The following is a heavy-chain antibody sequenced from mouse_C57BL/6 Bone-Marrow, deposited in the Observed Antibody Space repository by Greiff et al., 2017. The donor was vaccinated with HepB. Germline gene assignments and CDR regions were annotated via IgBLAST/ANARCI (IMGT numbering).Heavy chain of an antibody. CDR1: GYTFTSCD. D-gene: IGHD1-1*01. J-gene: IGHJ2*01. Sequence: LLESGPELVKPGASVKLSCKASGYTFTSCDINWVKQRPGQGLEWIGWIYPRDGSTKYNEKFKGKATLTVDTSSSTAYMELHSLTSEDSAVYFCARVTTVVYFDYWGQGTTLTVSS. CDR3: ARVTTVVYFDY. CDR2: IYPRDGST. V-gene: IGHV1-85*01.